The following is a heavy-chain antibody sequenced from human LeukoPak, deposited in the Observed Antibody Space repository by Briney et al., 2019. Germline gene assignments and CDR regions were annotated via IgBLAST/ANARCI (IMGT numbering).Heavy chain of an antibody. Sequence: SETLSLTCTVSGGSISSYYWSWIRQPPGKGLEWIGYIYYSGRTNYNPSLKSRVTISVDTSKNQFSLKLSSVTAADTAVYYCARRVGATYYFDYWGQGTLVTVSS. CDR1: GGSISSYY. J-gene: IGHJ4*02. V-gene: IGHV4-59*08. CDR2: IYYSGRT. D-gene: IGHD1-26*01. CDR3: ARRVGATYYFDY.